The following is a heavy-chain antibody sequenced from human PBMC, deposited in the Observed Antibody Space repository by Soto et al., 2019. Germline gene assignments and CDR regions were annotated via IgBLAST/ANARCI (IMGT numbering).Heavy chain of an antibody. D-gene: IGHD6-19*01. J-gene: IGHJ5*02. V-gene: IGHV4-39*01. CDR3: ARGIAVPGNWFDP. CDR1: GGSISSCSYY. Sequence: LETLSLTRTVSGGSISSCSYYWGWIRQPPGKGLEWIGSIYYSGSTYYNPSLKSRVTISVDTSKNQFSLKLSSVTAADTAVYYCARGIAVPGNWFDPWGQGTLVTVSS. CDR2: IYYSGST.